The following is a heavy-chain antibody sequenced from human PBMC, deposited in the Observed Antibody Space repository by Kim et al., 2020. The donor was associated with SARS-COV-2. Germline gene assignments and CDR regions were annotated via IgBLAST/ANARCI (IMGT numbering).Heavy chain of an antibody. Sequence: SLKSRVTRSVDTSKNQFSLKLSSVTAADTAVYYCARGWRAYDSSGYYFDYWGQGTLVTVSS. CDR3: ARGWRAYDSSGYYFDY. V-gene: IGHV4-59*09. D-gene: IGHD3-22*01. J-gene: IGHJ4*02.